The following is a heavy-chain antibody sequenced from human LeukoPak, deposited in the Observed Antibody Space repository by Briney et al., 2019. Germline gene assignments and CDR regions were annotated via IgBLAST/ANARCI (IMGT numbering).Heavy chain of an antibody. CDR2: ISGSGSTT. CDR3: VKVAWNNCLDP. Sequence: GGSLRLSCAAYGFSFNSYAMSWVRQPPGKGLDWVSGISGSGSTTNYADSVKGRFTVSRDNSKNTLYLQMNSLRAEDTAVYYCVKVAWNNCLDPWGQGTLVTVSS. CDR1: GFSFNSYA. J-gene: IGHJ5*02. D-gene: IGHD1-1*01. V-gene: IGHV3-23*01.